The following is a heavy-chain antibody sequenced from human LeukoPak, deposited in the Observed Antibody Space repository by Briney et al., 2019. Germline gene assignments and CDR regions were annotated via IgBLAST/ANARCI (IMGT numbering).Heavy chain of an antibody. J-gene: IGHJ4*02. CDR2: ISGSSGST. D-gene: IGHD5-12*01. CDR3: AKDIVATINYLEY. V-gene: IGHV3-23*01. Sequence: PGGSLRLSCAASGFTFSIYAMGGVRQAPGKGLEWVSSISGSSGSTYYADSVKGRFTISRDNSKNTLYLQMNSLRAEDTAVYYCAKDIVATINYLEYWGQGTLVTVSS. CDR1: GFTFSIYA.